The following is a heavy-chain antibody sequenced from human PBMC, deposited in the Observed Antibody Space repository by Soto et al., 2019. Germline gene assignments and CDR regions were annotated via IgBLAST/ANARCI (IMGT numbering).Heavy chain of an antibody. CDR1: GFPFTSYG. J-gene: IGHJ4*02. CDR3: VGGQYYLDY. D-gene: IGHD3-10*01. V-gene: IGHV3-30*03. CDR2: ISYDGSDK. Sequence: QVQLVESGGGVVQPGRSLRLSCAASGFPFTSYGMHWVREGPDKGLEWVAIISYDGSDKYYADSVKGRFTISRDNSKNTLYLQMNSLRPEDTALYYCVGGQYYLDYRGQGPLVIVSS.